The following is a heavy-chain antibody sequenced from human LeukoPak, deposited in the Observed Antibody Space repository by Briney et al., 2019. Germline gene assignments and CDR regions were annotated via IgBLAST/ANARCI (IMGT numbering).Heavy chain of an antibody. J-gene: IGHJ4*02. V-gene: IGHV5-51*01. CDR1: GYSFTTYW. Sequence: GESLKISCKGSGYSFTTYWIGWVRQMPGKGLEWMGIIYPTNSDTRYSPSFQGQVTISADKSISTAYLQWSSLKASDTAMYYCARLLPDVLLWFGDPGPLDYWGQGTLVTVSS. CDR2: IYPTNSDT. D-gene: IGHD3-10*01. CDR3: ARLLPDVLLWFGDPGPLDY.